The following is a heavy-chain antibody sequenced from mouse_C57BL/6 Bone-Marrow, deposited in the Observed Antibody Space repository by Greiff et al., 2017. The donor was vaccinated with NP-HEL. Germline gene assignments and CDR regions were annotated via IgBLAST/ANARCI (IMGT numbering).Heavy chain of an antibody. CDR2: INPNNGGT. J-gene: IGHJ1*03. D-gene: IGHD1-1*01. CDR1: GYTFTDYY. V-gene: IGHV1-26*01. CDR3: ARGGCGSSLWYFDF. Sequence: VQLQQSGPELVKPGASVKISCKASGYTFTDYYMNWVKQSHGKSLEWIGNINPNNGGTSYNQKFKGKATLTVDKSSSTAYMELRSLTSEDSEVYYCARGGCGSSLWYFDFWGTGTTVTVSS.